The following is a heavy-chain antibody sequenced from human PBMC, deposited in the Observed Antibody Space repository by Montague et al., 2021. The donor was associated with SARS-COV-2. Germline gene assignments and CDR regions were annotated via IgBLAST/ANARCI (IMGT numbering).Heavy chain of an antibody. CDR1: GGSFSGFY. CDR3: ARWSTSRRWSYYYYYGMDV. V-gene: IGHV4-34*01. Sequence: SETLSLTCAVYGGSFSGFYWSWIRQPPGKGLEWIGEINHSGSTNYNPSLKSRVTISVDTSKNQFSLKLSSVTAADTAVYYCARWSTSRRWSYYYYYGMDVWGKGPTVTVSS. J-gene: IGHJ6*04. D-gene: IGHD6-13*01. CDR2: INHSGST.